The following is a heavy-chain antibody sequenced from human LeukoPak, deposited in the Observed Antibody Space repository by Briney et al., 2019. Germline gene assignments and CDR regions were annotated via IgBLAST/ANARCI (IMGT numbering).Heavy chain of an antibody. D-gene: IGHD3-22*01. Sequence: PGGSLRLSCAASGFTFSGFAMHWVRQAPGKGMEWVSYISTTGSTIYYADSVKGRFTISRDNAKNSLYLQMNSLRDEDTAVYYCARDRSSSGYYPFDYWGQGTLVTVSS. CDR3: ARDRSSSGYYPFDY. CDR2: ISTTGSTI. CDR1: GFTFSGFA. V-gene: IGHV3-48*02. J-gene: IGHJ4*02.